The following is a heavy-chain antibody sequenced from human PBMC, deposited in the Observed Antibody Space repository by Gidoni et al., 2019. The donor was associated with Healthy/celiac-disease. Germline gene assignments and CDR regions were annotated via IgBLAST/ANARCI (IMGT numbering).Heavy chain of an antibody. J-gene: IGHJ6*03. CDR2: ISYDGSNK. Sequence: QVQLVESGGGVVQPGRSLRLSCAASGFTFSSYGLHWVRQAPGKGLEGVAVISYDGSNKYYADSVKGRFTISRDNSKNTLYLQMNSLRAEDTAVYYCAKDGQQLVLDYYYYYMDVWGKGTTVTVSS. CDR3: AKDGQQLVLDYYYYYMDV. CDR1: GFTFSSYG. D-gene: IGHD6-6*01. V-gene: IGHV3-30*18.